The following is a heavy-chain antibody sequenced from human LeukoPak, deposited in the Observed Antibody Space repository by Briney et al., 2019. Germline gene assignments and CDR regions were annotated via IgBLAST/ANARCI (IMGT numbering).Heavy chain of an antibody. Sequence: ASVKVSCKAFGYTFTGYYMHWVRQAPGQGLEWMGWINPNSGGTNYAQKFQGWVTMTRDTSISTAYMELSRLRSDDTAVYYCARGIAAAGWAFDYWGQGTLVTVSS. CDR1: GYTFTGYY. CDR2: INPNSGGT. CDR3: ARGIAAAGWAFDY. J-gene: IGHJ4*02. D-gene: IGHD6-13*01. V-gene: IGHV1-2*04.